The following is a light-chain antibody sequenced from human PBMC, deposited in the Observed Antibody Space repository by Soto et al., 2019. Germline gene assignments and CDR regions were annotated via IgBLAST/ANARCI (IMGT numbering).Light chain of an antibody. V-gene: IGKV3-20*01. CDR3: QQYGGWLRIT. Sequence: EIVVTLSPATLSSFPGDRVTLSCRASQAVNATLAWYQHKPGQAPRLLIYGASSRAAGIPDRFSGSGSGTEFTLTISRLESEDFAVYFCQQYGGWLRITFGGGTQVDIK. J-gene: IGKJ5*01. CDR2: GAS. CDR1: QAVNAT.